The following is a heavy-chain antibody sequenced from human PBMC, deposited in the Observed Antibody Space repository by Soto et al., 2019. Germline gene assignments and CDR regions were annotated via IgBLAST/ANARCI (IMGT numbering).Heavy chain of an antibody. CDR3: ARAIYYDSSGSIRGYYGMDV. CDR2: IYSGGST. V-gene: IGHV3-53*04. D-gene: IGHD3-22*01. Sequence: EVQLVESGGGLVQPGGSLRLSCAASGFTVSSNYMSWVHQAPGKGLEWVSVIYSGGSTYYADSVKGRFTISRHNSKNTLYLQMNSLRAEDTAVYYCARAIYYDSSGSIRGYYGMDVWGQGTTVTVSS. J-gene: IGHJ6*02. CDR1: GFTVSSNY.